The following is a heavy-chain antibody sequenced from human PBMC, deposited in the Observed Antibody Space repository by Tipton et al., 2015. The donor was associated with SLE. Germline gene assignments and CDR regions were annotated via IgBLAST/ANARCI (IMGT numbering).Heavy chain of an antibody. CDR3: ARSSTLGVVRGSLDS. Sequence: TLSLTCAVYGVSFSDYFWNWIRQSPGKGLEWIGEVNHSGSTDYHPSLKSRVTKSVDTSKNQFSLKLTSLTAAETAVYYCARSSTLGVVRGSLDSWGQGTLVTVS. CDR2: VNHSGST. D-gene: IGHD3-3*01. V-gene: IGHV4-34*01. J-gene: IGHJ5*01. CDR1: GVSFSDYF.